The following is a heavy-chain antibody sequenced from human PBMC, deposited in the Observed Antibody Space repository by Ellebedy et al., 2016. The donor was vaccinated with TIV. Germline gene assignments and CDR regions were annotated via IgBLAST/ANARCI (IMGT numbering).Heavy chain of an antibody. CDR3: ANRAQDFGVVIHFDY. V-gene: IGHV3-74*01. CDR1: GCTSRNYW. CDR2: VNTDGSST. D-gene: IGHD3-3*01. Sequence: GESLKISCAVSGCTSRNYWMHWVRQAPGKGLVWVSRVNTDGSSTSYADSVKGRFTISRDNSKNTLYLQMNSLRAEDTAVYYCANRAQDFGVVIHFDYWGQGTLVTVSS. J-gene: IGHJ4*02.